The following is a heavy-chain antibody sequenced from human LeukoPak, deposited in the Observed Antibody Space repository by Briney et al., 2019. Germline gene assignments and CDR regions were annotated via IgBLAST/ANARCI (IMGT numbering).Heavy chain of an antibody. CDR1: GGSISSHY. Sequence: PSETLSLTCTVSGGSISSHYWSWIRQPPGKGLEWIGYIYYSGSTNYNPSLKSRVTISVDTSKNQFSLKLSSVTAADTAVYYCARATRYCSGGSCYSSAFDIWGQGTMVTVSS. CDR2: IYYSGST. J-gene: IGHJ3*02. CDR3: ARATRYCSGGSCYSSAFDI. D-gene: IGHD2-15*01. V-gene: IGHV4-59*11.